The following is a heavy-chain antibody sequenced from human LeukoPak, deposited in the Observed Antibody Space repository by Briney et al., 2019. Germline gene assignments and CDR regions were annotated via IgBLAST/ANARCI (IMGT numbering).Heavy chain of an antibody. CDR2: IYYSGST. D-gene: IGHD3-16*01. CDR3: ARAVISFGAAVAKGFDC. Sequence: SETLSLTCTVSGGSFRTYYWSWIRQPPGKGLEWIGYIYYSGSTDYNPSLKSRVTMSLDTSKNQFSLKLSSVTAADTAVYYCARAVISFGAAVAKGFDCWGQGTLVTVSS. J-gene: IGHJ4*02. CDR1: GGSFRTYY. V-gene: IGHV4-59*01.